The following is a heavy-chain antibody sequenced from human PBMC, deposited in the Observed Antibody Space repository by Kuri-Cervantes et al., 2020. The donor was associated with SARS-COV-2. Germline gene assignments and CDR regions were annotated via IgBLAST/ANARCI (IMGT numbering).Heavy chain of an antibody. V-gene: IGHV1-3*04. CDR2: INTDIGNT. J-gene: IGHJ5*02. CDR1: GYIFTNYA. Sequence: ASVKVSCKASGYIFTNYALHWVRQAPGQRLEWMGWINTDIGNTKYSQKFQGRVTINRDTSASTAYMELSSLRSEDTAIYYCARDMGEVRGIIGWFDPWGQGTLVTVSS. CDR3: ARDMGEVRGIIGWFDP. D-gene: IGHD3-10*01.